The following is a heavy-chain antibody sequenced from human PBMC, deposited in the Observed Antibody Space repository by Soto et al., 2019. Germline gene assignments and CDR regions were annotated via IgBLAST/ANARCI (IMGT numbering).Heavy chain of an antibody. Sequence: SVKVSCKASGGTFSSYAISWVRQAPGQGLEWMGGIIPIFGTANYAQKFQGRVTITADKSTSTAYMELSSLRSEDTAVYYCARDRGPAAIAQYYYYGMDVWGQGTTVTVSS. J-gene: IGHJ6*02. CDR3: ARDRGPAAIAQYYYYGMDV. CDR2: IIPIFGTA. CDR1: GGTFSSYA. D-gene: IGHD2-2*01. V-gene: IGHV1-69*06.